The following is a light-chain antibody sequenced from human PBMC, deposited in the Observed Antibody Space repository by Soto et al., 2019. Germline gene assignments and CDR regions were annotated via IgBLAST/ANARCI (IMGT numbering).Light chain of an antibody. V-gene: IGKV3-20*01. CDR1: QSITSNY. Sequence: EIVLTQSPGTLSLSPGERATLSCRASQSITSNYLAWYQQKPGQAPRLLIYGSSSRATGIPDRFSGSGSGTDFTLTISRLEPEDFAVYYCQPYYSSPITFGQGTRLEIK. CDR2: GSS. J-gene: IGKJ5*01. CDR3: QPYYSSPIT.